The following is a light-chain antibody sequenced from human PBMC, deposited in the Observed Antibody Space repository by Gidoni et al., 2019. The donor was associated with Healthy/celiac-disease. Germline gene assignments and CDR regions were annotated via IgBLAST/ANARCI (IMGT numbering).Light chain of an antibody. CDR3: QKYNSAPRT. CDR1: QGISNY. Sequence: DIQMTQSPSSLSASVGDRVTITFRARQGISNYLAWYQQKPGKVPKLLIYASSTLQSGVPSRFIGSGSGTDFTLTISSLLPEDVATYYCQKYNSAPRTFGGGTKVEIK. J-gene: IGKJ4*01. V-gene: IGKV1-27*01. CDR2: ASS.